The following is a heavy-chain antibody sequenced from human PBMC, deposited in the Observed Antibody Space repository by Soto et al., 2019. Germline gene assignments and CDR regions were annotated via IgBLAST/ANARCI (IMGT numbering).Heavy chain of an antibody. Sequence: SETLSLTCTVSGGSISSGGYYWSWIRQHPGKGLEWIGYIYYSGSTYYNPSLKSRVTISVDTSKNQFSLKLSSVTAADTAVYYCARSGAAAGTGGYYYYGMDVWGQGTTVTVSS. CDR2: IYYSGST. CDR1: GGSISSGGYY. V-gene: IGHV4-31*03. J-gene: IGHJ6*02. CDR3: ARSGAAAGTGGYYYYGMDV. D-gene: IGHD6-13*01.